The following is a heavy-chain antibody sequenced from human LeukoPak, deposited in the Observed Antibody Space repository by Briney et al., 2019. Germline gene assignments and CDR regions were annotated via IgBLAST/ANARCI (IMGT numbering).Heavy chain of an antibody. CDR2: IKQDGSEK. CDR1: GVTISSYW. J-gene: IGHJ4*02. Sequence: PGGSLRLSCAASGVTISSYWMSWVRQAPGKGLEWVANIKQDGSEKYYVDSVKGRFTISRDNAKNSLYLQMNSLRAEDTAVYYCARGTIPAVGYYDFDYWGQGTQVTVSS. CDR3: ARGTIPAVGYYDFDY. D-gene: IGHD6-13*01. V-gene: IGHV3-7*04.